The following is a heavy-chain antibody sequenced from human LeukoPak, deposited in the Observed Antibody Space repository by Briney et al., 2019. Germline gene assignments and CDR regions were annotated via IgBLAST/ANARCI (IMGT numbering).Heavy chain of an antibody. CDR1: GFTFSSYA. J-gene: IGHJ4*02. CDR3: ARAEGYGGELDS. D-gene: IGHD4-23*01. CDR2: IYSGGST. V-gene: IGHV3-66*01. Sequence: GGSLRLSCAASGFTFSSYAMSWVRQAPGKGLEWVSLIYSGGSTYYADSVKGRFTISRENSKNRLYLQMNSLRAEDTAVYYCARAEGYGGELDSWGQGTLVTVSS.